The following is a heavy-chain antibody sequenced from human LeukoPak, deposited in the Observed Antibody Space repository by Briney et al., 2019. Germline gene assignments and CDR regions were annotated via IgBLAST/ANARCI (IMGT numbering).Heavy chain of an antibody. Sequence: SETLSLTCAVSGYSISSGYYWGWIRQPPGKGLEWIGSIYHSGSTYYNPSLKSRVTISVDTSKNQFSLKLSSVTAADTAVYYCARDDYYYGSGSYYNNWGQGTLVTVSS. J-gene: IGHJ4*02. CDR3: ARDDYYYGSGSYYNN. CDR1: GYSISSGYY. CDR2: IYHSGST. V-gene: IGHV4-38-2*02. D-gene: IGHD3-10*01.